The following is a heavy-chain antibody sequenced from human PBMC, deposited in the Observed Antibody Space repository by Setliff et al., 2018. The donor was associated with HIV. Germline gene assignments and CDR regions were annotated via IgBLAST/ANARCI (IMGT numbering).Heavy chain of an antibody. V-gene: IGHV4-38-2*01. Sequence: SETLSLTCAVSGYSISSGYYWGWIRQPPGKGLEFIGNIHYSGSTDYNPSIKSRVTMSVDMSKNQLSLKLSSVTAADTAVYYCASEAWTSYRSSSGYYYYYMDVWGKGTTVTVSS. CDR2: IHYSGST. CDR3: ASEAWTSYRSSSGYYYYYMDV. CDR1: GYSISSGYY. J-gene: IGHJ6*03. D-gene: IGHD6-6*01.